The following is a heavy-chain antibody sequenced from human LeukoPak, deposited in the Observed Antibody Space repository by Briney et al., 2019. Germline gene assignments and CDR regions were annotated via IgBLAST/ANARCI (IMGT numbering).Heavy chain of an antibody. Sequence: GSLRLSCAASGFTFSSYSMNWVRQPPGKGLEWIGSIYYSGNTYCNASLKSQVSISIDTSKNQFSLRLTSVTAADTAVYYCARQTGSGLFILPGGQGTLVTVSS. CDR3: ARQTGSGLFILP. V-gene: IGHV4-39*01. CDR1: GFTFSSYSMN. CDR2: IYYSGNT. D-gene: IGHD3/OR15-3a*01. J-gene: IGHJ4*02.